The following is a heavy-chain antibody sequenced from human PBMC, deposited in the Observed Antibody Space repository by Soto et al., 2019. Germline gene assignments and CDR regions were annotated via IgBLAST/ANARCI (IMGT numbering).Heavy chain of an antibody. D-gene: IGHD6-19*01. Sequence: PGGSLRLSCAASGFTFSSYAMHWVRQAPGRGLEWVAVISYDGSNKYYADSVKGRLTISRDNSKNTLYLQMNSLRAEDTAVYYCARDRGSGWRSYWFDPWGQGTLVTVSS. CDR3: ARDRGSGWRSYWFDP. J-gene: IGHJ5*02. CDR1: GFTFSSYA. CDR2: ISYDGSNK. V-gene: IGHV3-30-3*01.